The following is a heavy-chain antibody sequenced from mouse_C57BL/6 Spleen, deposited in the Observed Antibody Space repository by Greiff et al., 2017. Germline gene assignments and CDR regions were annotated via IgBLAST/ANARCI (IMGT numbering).Heavy chain of an antibody. V-gene: IGHV1-81*01. J-gene: IGHJ3*01. D-gene: IGHD2-5*01. CDR2: IYPRSGNT. CDR3: ARHYSNYEGWFAY. CDR1: GYTFTSYG. Sequence: QVQLQQSGAELARPGASVKLSCKASGYTFTSYGISWVKQRTGQGLEWIGEIYPRSGNTSYNEKFKGKATLTADKYSSTAYMELRSLTSEDSAVYFWARHYSNYEGWFAYWGQGTLVTVAA.